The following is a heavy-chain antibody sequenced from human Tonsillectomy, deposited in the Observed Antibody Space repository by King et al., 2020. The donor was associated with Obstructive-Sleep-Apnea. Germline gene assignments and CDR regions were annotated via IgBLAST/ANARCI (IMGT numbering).Heavy chain of an antibody. V-gene: IGHV3-30*04. J-gene: IGHJ4*02. CDR1: GFTFSTYA. CDR3: GRDLKEGAAMVTGYCDY. CDR2: ISKDGSNE. D-gene: IGHD5-18*01. Sequence: VQLVESGGGVVQPGRSLRLSCAASGFTFSTYAMHWVRQAPGKGLEWVGVISKDGSNEYYADSVKGRFTMSRENTKNTVCLQMNSLRAEDTAVYYCGRDLKEGAAMVTGYCDYWGQGTLVTVSS.